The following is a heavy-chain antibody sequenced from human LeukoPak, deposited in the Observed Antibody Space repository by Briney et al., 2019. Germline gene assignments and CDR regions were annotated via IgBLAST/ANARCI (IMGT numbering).Heavy chain of an antibody. J-gene: IGHJ4*02. CDR2: ISYDGSNK. Sequence: PGRSLRLSCAASRFTFSSYGMHWVRQAPGKGLEWVAVISYDGSNKYYADSVKGRFTISRDNSKNTLYLQMNSLRAEDTAVYYCAKGWAHDYGDLDYWGQGTLVTVSS. D-gene: IGHD4-17*01. CDR3: AKGWAHDYGDLDY. V-gene: IGHV3-30*18. CDR1: RFTFSSYG.